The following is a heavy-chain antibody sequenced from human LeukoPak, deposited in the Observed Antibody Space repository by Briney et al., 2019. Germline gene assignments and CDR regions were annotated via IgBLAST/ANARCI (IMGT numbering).Heavy chain of an antibody. V-gene: IGHV4-39*07. CDR1: GGSISRSGYY. D-gene: IGHD2-15*01. Sequence: PSETLSLTCTVSGGSISRSGYYWGWIRPTPGKGLEWIGSIYYSGSTYYKSSLKSRVTISLDTSRNQLSLKLSSVTAADTAVYYCARAPGGYCSGGSCYSDYYMDVWGKGTTVTVSS. J-gene: IGHJ6*03. CDR3: ARAPGGYCSGGSCYSDYYMDV. CDR2: IYYSGST.